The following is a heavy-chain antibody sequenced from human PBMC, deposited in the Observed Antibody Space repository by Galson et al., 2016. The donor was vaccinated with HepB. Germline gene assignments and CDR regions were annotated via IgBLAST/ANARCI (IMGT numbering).Heavy chain of an antibody. J-gene: IGHJ4*02. Sequence: SLRLSCAASGFTFSSYAMTWVRQAPGKGLEWVSSISSSNYIYHADSVKGRFTISRDNAKNSLYLQMNSLRAEDTAVYYCVRNLFSGDDYSVDYWGQGTLVTVSS. V-gene: IGHV3-21*01. D-gene: IGHD4-11*01. CDR2: ISSSNYI. CDR1: GFTFSSYA. CDR3: VRNLFSGDDYSVDY.